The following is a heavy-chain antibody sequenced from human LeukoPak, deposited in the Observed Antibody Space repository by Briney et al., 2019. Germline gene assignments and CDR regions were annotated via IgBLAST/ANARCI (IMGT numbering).Heavy chain of an antibody. Sequence: GGSLRLSCAASGFTFSSYGMHWVRQAPGKGLEWVAFIRYDGSNKYYADSVKGRFTISRDNSKNTLYLQMNSLRAEDTAVYYCAKDASIAAAGIGWFDPWGQGTLVTVSS. CDR2: IRYDGSNK. CDR3: AKDASIAAAGIGWFDP. J-gene: IGHJ5*02. CDR1: GFTFSSYG. D-gene: IGHD6-13*01. V-gene: IGHV3-30*02.